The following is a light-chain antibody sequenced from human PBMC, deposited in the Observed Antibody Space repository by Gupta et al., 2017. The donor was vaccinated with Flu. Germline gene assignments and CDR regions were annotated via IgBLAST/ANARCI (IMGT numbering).Light chain of an antibody. J-gene: IGLJ3*02. CDR2: EVI. CDR3: SSYAGSNEKVL. Sequence: QSALTQPSSAAGSPGQSVTISCTGTGSDVVGYNFVSWYQQYPGKAPKLILYEVIKRPSGVPDRFSGSKSGNTASLTVSGLQAEDEADYYCSSYAGSNEKVLFGGGTKLTVL. V-gene: IGLV2-8*01. CDR1: GSDVVGYNF.